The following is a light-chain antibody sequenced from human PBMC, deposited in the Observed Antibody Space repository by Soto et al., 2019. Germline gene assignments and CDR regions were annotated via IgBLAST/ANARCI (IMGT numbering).Light chain of an antibody. Sequence: QSVLTQPPSVSGAPGQRVTISCTGSSSSVGAGYDVHWYQHLPGTAPKLLIFSNTNRPSGVPDRFSGSKSGTSVSLAIAGLQAEDEGDYYCQSYDNILSAVVFGGATKLTVL. V-gene: IGLV1-40*01. CDR2: SNT. CDR3: QSYDNILSAVV. CDR1: SSSVGAGYD. J-gene: IGLJ2*01.